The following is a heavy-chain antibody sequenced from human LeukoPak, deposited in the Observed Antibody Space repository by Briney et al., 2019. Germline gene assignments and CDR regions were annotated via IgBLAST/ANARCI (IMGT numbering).Heavy chain of an antibody. V-gene: IGHV3-48*04. CDR3: ARERYCSSTSCPHGDLDY. CDR1: GFTFSSYS. Sequence: GGSLRLSCVASGFTFSSYSMNWVRQAPGKGLEWVSYIGVSGSTMYYAESVKGRFTISRDNAKNSLYLQMNSLRAEDTAVYYCARERYCSSTSCPHGDLDYWGQGTLVSVSS. J-gene: IGHJ4*02. D-gene: IGHD2-2*01. CDR2: IGVSGSTM.